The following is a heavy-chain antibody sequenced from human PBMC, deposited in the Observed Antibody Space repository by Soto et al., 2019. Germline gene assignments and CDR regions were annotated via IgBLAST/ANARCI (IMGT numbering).Heavy chain of an antibody. CDR3: AKELRPNDY. J-gene: IGHJ4*02. Sequence: EVQLVESGGGLVQPGGSLRVSCVVSGFTVSSNAMSWVRQAPGKGLAWVSSISASGDDTYYADPVQGRFTIFRDNSKSTLYLQMNSLRADDTAVYYCAKELRPNDYWGQGTLVIVSS. CDR1: GFTVSSNA. V-gene: IGHV3-23*04. CDR2: ISASGDDT.